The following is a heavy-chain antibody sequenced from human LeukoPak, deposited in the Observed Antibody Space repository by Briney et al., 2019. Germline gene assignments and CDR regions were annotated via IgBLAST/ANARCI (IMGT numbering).Heavy chain of an antibody. CDR2: IDWDDDK. V-gene: IGHV2-70*11. J-gene: IGHJ3*02. CDR3: ARDVVTFGGVSDAFDI. D-gene: IGHD3-16*01. Sequence: SGPTLVNPTQTLTLACTFSGFSLSTSGMCVSWIRQPPGKALEWLARIDWDDDKYYSTSLKTRLSISKDTSKNQVVLTMTNMDPVDTATYYCARDVVTFGGVSDAFDIWGQGTMVTVSS. CDR1: GFSLSTSGMC.